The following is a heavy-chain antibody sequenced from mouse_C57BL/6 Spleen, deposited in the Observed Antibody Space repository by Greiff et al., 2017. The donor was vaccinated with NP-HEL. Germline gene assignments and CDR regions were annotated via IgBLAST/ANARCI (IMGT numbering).Heavy chain of an antibody. CDR3: ARGKFITTEGFDY. CDR1: GYTFTSYW. CDR2: INPSSGYT. V-gene: IGHV1-7*01. J-gene: IGHJ2*01. D-gene: IGHD1-1*01. Sequence: VMLVESGAELAKPGASVKLSCKASGYTFTSYWMHWVKQRPGQGLEWIGYINPSSGYTKYNQKFKDKATLTADKSSSTAYMQLSSLTYEDSAVYYCARGKFITTEGFDYWGQGTTLTVSS.